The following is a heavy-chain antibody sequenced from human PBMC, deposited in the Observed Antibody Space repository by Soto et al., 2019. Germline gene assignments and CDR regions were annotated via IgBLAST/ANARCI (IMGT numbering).Heavy chain of an antibody. Sequence: QVQLVESGGGVVQPGRSLRLSCAASGFTFSSYAMHWVRQAPGKGLEWVAVISYDGSNKYYADPVKGRFTISRDNSKNTLYLQMNSLRAEDTAVYYCARDIGYCSSTSCYAWGWFDPWGQGTLVTVSS. CDR2: ISYDGSNK. CDR3: ARDIGYCSSTSCYAWGWFDP. CDR1: GFTFSSYA. D-gene: IGHD2-2*01. J-gene: IGHJ5*02. V-gene: IGHV3-30-3*01.